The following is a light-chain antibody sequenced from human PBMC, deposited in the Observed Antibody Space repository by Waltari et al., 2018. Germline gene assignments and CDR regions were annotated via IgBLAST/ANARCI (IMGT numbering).Light chain of an antibody. J-gene: IGKJ4*01. Sequence: EVVLTQSPDTLSVSPGERATLSCRTSRSVNSNLAWYQHKPGQAPRLLMYGASTRPTGIPARFSGSESGTEFTLTITSLQSEDFAVYYRQQYNNWPLTFGGGTKVEI. V-gene: IGKV3-15*01. CDR3: QQYNNWPLT. CDR1: RSVNSN. CDR2: GAS.